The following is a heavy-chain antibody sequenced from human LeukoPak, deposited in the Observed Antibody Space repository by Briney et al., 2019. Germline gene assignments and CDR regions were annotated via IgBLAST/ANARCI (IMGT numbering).Heavy chain of an antibody. CDR3: ARSGDYVWGSNDY. CDR2: ICYNEST. CDR1: GGSISSSSYY. V-gene: IGHV4-39*01. Sequence: TSETLSLTCTVSGGSISSSSYYWGRIRQPPGQGLEGFRSICYNESTYENPSLESRVTISVVPSQDQFSLKLNSVTAADTAVYYCARSGDYVWGSNDYWGQGTLVTVSS. J-gene: IGHJ4*02. D-gene: IGHD3-16*01.